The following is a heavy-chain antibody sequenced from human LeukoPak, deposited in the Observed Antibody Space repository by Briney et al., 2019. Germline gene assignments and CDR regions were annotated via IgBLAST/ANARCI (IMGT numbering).Heavy chain of an antibody. CDR3: ARDLGDSSGYYSFDY. CDR2: IYSGGST. J-gene: IGHJ4*02. Sequence: PGGSLRLSCAASGFTVSSNYMSWVRRAPGKGLEWVSVIYSGGSTYYADSVKGRFTISRDNSKNTLYLQMNSLRAEDTAVYYCARDLGDSSGYYSFDYWGQGTLVTVSS. D-gene: IGHD3-22*01. V-gene: IGHV3-66*01. CDR1: GFTVSSNY.